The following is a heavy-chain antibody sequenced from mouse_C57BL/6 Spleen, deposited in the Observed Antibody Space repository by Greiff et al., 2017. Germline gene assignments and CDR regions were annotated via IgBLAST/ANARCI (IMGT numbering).Heavy chain of an antibody. CDR1: GYTFTSYW. V-gene: IGHV1-64*01. D-gene: IGHD2-3*01. CDR2: IHPNSGST. J-gene: IGHJ2*01. Sequence: QVQLKQSGAELVKPGASVKLSCKASGYTFTSYWMHWVKQRPGQGLEWIGMIHPNSGSTNYNEKFKSKATLTVDKSSSTAYMQLSSLTSEDSAVYYCARCLIYDGYYLGYWGQGTTLTVSS. CDR3: ARCLIYDGYYLGY.